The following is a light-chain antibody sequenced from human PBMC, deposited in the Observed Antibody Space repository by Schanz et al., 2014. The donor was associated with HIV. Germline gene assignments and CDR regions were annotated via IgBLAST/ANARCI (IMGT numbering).Light chain of an antibody. V-gene: IGLV2-14*03. CDR1: SSDVGGYNY. CDR2: DVS. J-gene: IGLJ3*02. Sequence: QSVLTQPPSASGSPGQSVTISCTGTSSDVGGYNYVAWYQQHPGKAPKLMIYDVSDRPSGVSNRFSGSKSGNTASLTISGLQAEDEAEYYCTSYTSTNTWVFGGGTKPTVL. CDR3: TSYTSTNTWV.